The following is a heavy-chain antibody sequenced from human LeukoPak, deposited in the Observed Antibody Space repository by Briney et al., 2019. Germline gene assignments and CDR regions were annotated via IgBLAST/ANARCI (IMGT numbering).Heavy chain of an antibody. J-gene: IGHJ4*02. CDR2: IRSKAYGGTT. Sequence: GGSLRLSCTASGFTFGDYAMSWFRQAPGRGLEWVGFIRSKAYGGTTEYAASVKGRFTISRDDSKSIAYLQMNSLKTKDTAVYYCTRDPRSGSYSDYWGQGTLVTVSS. CDR3: TRDPRSGSYSDY. D-gene: IGHD1-26*01. V-gene: IGHV3-49*03. CDR1: GFTFGDYA.